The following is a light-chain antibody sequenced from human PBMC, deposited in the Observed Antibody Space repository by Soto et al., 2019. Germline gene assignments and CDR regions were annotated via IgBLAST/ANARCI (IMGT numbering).Light chain of an antibody. CDR3: CSYAGSRTWV. J-gene: IGLJ3*02. V-gene: IGLV2-23*01. CDR2: EGT. Sequence: LTQPASVSGSPGQSITISCFGTSDDVWSLNLVSWYQQHPGKAPRLMIYEGTRRPSGVSDRFSGSKSGSTASLTISGLQAEDEGDYFCCSYAGSRTWVFGGGTKLTVL. CDR1: SDDVWSLNL.